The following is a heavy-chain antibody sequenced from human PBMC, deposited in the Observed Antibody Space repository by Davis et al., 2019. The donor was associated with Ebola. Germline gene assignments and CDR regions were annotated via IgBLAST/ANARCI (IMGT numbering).Heavy chain of an antibody. CDR3: AKGTYYDFWSGYDYYGMDV. J-gene: IGHJ6*02. CDR2: ISGSIT. Sequence: PGGSLRLSCRASGFTFDNYAMSWVRQAPGKGLEWVSTISGSITYDADSVKGRFTISTDNSKNTLYLQMNSLRAEDTAEYYCAKGTYYDFWSGYDYYGMDVWGQGTTVTVSS. CDR1: GFTFDNYA. D-gene: IGHD3-3*01. V-gene: IGHV3-23*01.